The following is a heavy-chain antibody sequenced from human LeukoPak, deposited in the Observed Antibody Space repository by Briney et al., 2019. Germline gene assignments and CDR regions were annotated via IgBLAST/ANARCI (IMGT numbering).Heavy chain of an antibody. V-gene: IGHV3-33*01. CDR1: GFTFSSYG. Sequence: QPGRSLRLSCAASGFTFSSYGMHWVRQAPGKGLEWVAVIWYDGSNKYYADSVKGRFTISRDNSKNTLYLQMNSQRAEDTAVYYCARGYQLHHYYYYGMDVWGKGTTVTVSS. CDR3: ARGYQLHHYYYYGMDV. D-gene: IGHD2-2*01. CDR2: IWYDGSNK. J-gene: IGHJ6*04.